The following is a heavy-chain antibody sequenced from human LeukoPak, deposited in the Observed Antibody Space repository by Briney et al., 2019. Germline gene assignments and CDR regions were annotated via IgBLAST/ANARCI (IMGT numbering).Heavy chain of an antibody. D-gene: IGHD4-17*01. Sequence: ASVKVSCKASGGTFSSYAISWVRQAPGQGREWMGGIIPIFGTANYAQKFQERVTITRDMSTSTAYMELSSLRSEDTAVYYCAAGDYGDYYYYGMDVWGQGTTVTVSS. CDR3: AAGDYGDYYYYGMDV. CDR2: IIPIFGTA. J-gene: IGHJ6*02. V-gene: IGHV1-69*05. CDR1: GGTFSSYA.